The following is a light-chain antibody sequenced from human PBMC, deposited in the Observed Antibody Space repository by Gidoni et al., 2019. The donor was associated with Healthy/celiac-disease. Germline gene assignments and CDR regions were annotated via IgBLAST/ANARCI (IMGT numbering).Light chain of an antibody. CDR3: QQSYSTPQVT. CDR1: QSISSY. CDR2: AAS. V-gene: IGKV1-39*01. Sequence: DIQMTQSPSSLSASVGDRVTITCRASQSISSYVNWYQQKPGKAPKFLIYAASSLQSGVPSRFSGSGSGTDFTLTISSLQPEDFATYYCQQSYSTPQVTFGQGTKLEIK. J-gene: IGKJ2*01.